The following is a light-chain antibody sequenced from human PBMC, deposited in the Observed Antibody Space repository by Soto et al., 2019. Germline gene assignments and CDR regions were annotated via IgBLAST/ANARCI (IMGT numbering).Light chain of an antibody. CDR1: QSISSW. CDR2: DAS. Sequence: DIQMTQSPSTLSASVGDRVTITCRASQSISSWLAWYQQKPGKAPKLLIYDASSLASGVPSRFSGSGSGTEFTLTISSLQHDDFATYYCQQYNSYSLTFGGGTKVEIK. V-gene: IGKV1-5*01. CDR3: QQYNSYSLT. J-gene: IGKJ4*01.